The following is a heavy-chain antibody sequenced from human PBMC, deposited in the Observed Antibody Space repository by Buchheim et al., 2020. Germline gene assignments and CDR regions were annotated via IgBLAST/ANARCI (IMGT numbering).Heavy chain of an antibody. Sequence: QVQLVQSGAEVKKPGASVKVSCKASGYTFTSYYMHWVRQAPGQGLEWMGIINPSGGSTSYAQKFQGRVTMPRDTSTSTVYLELSSLRSEDTAVYYCARASKEVRGVMPFDYWGQGTL. CDR1: GYTFTSYY. J-gene: IGHJ4*02. V-gene: IGHV1-46*01. CDR3: ARASKEVRGVMPFDY. D-gene: IGHD3-10*01. CDR2: INPSGGST.